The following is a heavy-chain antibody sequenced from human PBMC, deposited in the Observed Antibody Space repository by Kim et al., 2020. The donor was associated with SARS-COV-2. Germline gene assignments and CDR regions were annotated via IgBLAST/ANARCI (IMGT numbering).Heavy chain of an antibody. CDR3: ARDLTSGSYLNWFDP. V-gene: IGHV3-7*03. CDR1: GFTFSSYW. J-gene: IGHJ5*02. D-gene: IGHD1-26*01. CDR2: IKQDGSEK. Sequence: GGSLRLSCAASGFTFSSYWMSWVRQAPGKGLEWVANIKQDGSEKYYVDSVKGRFTISRDNAKNSLYLQMNSLRDEDTAVYYCARDLTSGSYLNWFDPWGQGTLGTVSS.